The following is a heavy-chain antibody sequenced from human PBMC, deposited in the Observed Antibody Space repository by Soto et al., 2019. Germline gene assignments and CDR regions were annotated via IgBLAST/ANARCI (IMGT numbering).Heavy chain of an antibody. CDR3: ARDSRLGLGELED. CDR2: IYSGGST. D-gene: IGHD3-10*01. V-gene: IGHV3-66*01. J-gene: IGHJ4*02. Sequence: EVQLVESGGGLVQPGGSLRLSCAASGFTVSNSYMSWVRQAPGKGLELVSIIYSGGSTKYADSVKGRFAISRDNSKNTMYRQMNSVRAEDRAVYYWARDSRLGLGELEDWGQGTLGNVSS. CDR1: GFTVSNSY.